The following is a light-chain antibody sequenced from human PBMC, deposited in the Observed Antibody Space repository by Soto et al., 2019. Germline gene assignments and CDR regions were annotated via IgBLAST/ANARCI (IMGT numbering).Light chain of an antibody. V-gene: IGKV3-20*01. CDR2: GAS. CDR1: QSVSSSY. CDR3: QQYDTSPVT. J-gene: IGKJ4*01. Sequence: EIVLTQSPGTLALSPGERATLSCRASQSVSSSYLAWYQQKPGQAPRLLMYGASNLESGVSSKFSGSGSGTEFTLTLSPLPPDDFETYYCQQYDTSPVTFGGGTKVDIK.